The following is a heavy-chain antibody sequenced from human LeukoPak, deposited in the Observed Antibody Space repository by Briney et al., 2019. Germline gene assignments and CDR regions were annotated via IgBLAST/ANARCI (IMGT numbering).Heavy chain of an antibody. CDR2: ISGSGGST. V-gene: IGHV3-23*01. CDR3: AKDSIAAPGVYYFDY. D-gene: IGHD6-6*01. J-gene: IGHJ4*02. Sequence: GGSLRLSCAASGFTFSSYAMSWVRQAPGKGLEWVSAISGSGGSTYYADSVKGRFTISRDNSKNTLYLQMNSLRAEDTAVYYCAKDSIAAPGVYYFDYWGQGTLVTVSS. CDR1: GFTFSSYA.